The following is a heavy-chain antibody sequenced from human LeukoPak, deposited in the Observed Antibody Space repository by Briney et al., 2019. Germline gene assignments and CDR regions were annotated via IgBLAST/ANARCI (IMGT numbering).Heavy chain of an antibody. CDR3: ARGSSYYYGSGSYYNEPDY. D-gene: IGHD3-10*01. CDR2: IRFDESDK. Sequence: GGSLRLSCAASGFTFRNNGMHWVRQAPGKGLEWLAFIRFDESDKFYADSVKGRFTISRDNAKNTLYLQMNSLRAEDTAVYYCARGSSYYYGSGSYYNEPDYWGQGTLVTVSS. J-gene: IGHJ4*02. V-gene: IGHV3-30*02. CDR1: GFTFRNNG.